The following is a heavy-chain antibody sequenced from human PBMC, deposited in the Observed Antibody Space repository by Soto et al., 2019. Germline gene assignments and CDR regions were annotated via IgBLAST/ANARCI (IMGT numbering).Heavy chain of an antibody. V-gene: IGHV3-30-3*01. CDR3: ARDPGNYGETGDY. D-gene: IGHD4-17*01. CDR2: ISYDGSNK. J-gene: IGHJ4*02. CDR1: GFTFSSYA. Sequence: GSLRLSCAASGFTFSSYAMHWVRQAPGKGLEWVAVISYDGSNKYYADSVKGRFTISRDNSKNTLYLQMNSLRAEDTAVYYCARDPGNYGETGDYWGQGTLVTVSS.